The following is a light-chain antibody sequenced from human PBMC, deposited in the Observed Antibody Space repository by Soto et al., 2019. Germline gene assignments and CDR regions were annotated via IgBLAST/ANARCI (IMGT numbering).Light chain of an antibody. CDR1: RSDIGRYNY. V-gene: IGLV2-14*01. Sequence: QSALPQPASVSGSPGQSITISCTGTRSDIGRYNYVSWYQHHPGKAPKLMIYEVSSRPSGVSTRFSGSKSGNTASLTISGLQAEDEADYYCTSYTSANTVVFGGGTKVTVL. J-gene: IGLJ2*01. CDR3: TSYTSANTVV. CDR2: EVS.